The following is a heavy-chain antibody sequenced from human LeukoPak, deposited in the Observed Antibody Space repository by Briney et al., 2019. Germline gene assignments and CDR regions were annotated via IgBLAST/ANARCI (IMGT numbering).Heavy chain of an antibody. D-gene: IGHD3/OR15-3a*01. V-gene: IGHV4-39*01. J-gene: IGHJ5*02. CDR3: ARQTGSGLFILP. CDR1: GGSFSSSNSY. Sequence: SETLSLTCAVYGGSFSSSNSYWGWSRQPPGKGLEWIGSIYYSGNTYYNASLKSQVSISIDTSKNQFSLKLTSVTAADTAVYYCARQTGSGLFILPGGQGTLVTVSS. CDR2: IYYSGNT.